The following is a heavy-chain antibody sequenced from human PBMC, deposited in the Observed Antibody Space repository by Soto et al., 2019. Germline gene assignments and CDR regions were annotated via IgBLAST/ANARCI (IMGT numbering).Heavy chain of an antibody. D-gene: IGHD3-3*01. V-gene: IGHV4-30-2*01. Sequence: SDTLSLTCAVSGGSISSGGYSWSWIRQPPGKGLEWIGYIYHSGNTYYNPSLKSRVTISVDRSKNQFSLKLSSVNAADTAVYYCAKDPLLEWLPEPPNWFDPWGQGTLVTVSS. CDR2: IYHSGNT. J-gene: IGHJ5*02. CDR1: GGSISSGGYS. CDR3: AKDPLLEWLPEPPNWFDP.